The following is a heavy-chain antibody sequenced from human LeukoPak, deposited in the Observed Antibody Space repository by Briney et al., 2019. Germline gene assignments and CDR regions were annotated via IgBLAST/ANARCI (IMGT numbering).Heavy chain of an antibody. Sequence: GASVKVSCKASGGTFSSYAISWVRQAPGQGLEWMGWISAYNGNTNYAQKLQGRVTMTTDTSTSTAYMELRSLRSDDTAVYYCARGVYCTNGVCPFDYWGQGTLVTVSS. CDR2: ISAYNGNT. V-gene: IGHV1-18*01. J-gene: IGHJ4*02. CDR1: GGTFSSYA. D-gene: IGHD2-8*01. CDR3: ARGVYCTNGVCPFDY.